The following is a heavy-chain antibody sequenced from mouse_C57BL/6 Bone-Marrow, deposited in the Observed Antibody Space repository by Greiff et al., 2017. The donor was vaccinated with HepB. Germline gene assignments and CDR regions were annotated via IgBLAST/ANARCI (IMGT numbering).Heavy chain of an antibody. V-gene: IGHV5-17*01. D-gene: IGHD1-1*01. Sequence: DVKLVESGGGLVKPGGSLKLSCAASGFTFSDYGMHWVRQAPEKGLEWVAYISSGSSTIYYADTVKGRFTISRDNAKNTLFLQMTSLRSEDTAMYYCARGFTTVVEDAMDYWGQGTSVTVSS. CDR2: ISSGSSTI. J-gene: IGHJ4*01. CDR1: GFTFSDYG. CDR3: ARGFTTVVEDAMDY.